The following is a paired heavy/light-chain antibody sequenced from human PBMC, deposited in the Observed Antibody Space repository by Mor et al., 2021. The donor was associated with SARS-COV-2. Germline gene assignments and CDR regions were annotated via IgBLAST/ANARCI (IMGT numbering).Heavy chain of an antibody. J-gene: IGHJ6*02. Sequence: EVQLVESGGGLVQPGGSLRLSCAASGFTISSDYMDWVRQAPGKGLEWVALIHSGGSTSYADSVEGRFTVSRDNSKNTLYLQMNSLRAEDTAVYYCARDGGSGHRGSSGFYYYGMDVWGQGTTVTVSS. D-gene: IGHD3-22*01. CDR1: GFTISSDY. V-gene: IGHV3-66*02. CDR3: ARDGGSGHRGSSGFYYYGMDV. CDR2: IHSGGST.
Light chain of an antibody. J-gene: IGLJ2*01. V-gene: IGLV7-43*01. CDR2: STS. Sequence: QTVVTQEPSLTVSPGGTVTLTCASSTGPVTSDLHPNWFQRKPGQAPRALIYSTSNKHSWTPARFSGSLLGGKAALTLSGVQPEDEAEYYCLLYFGSPRVFGGGTKLTVL. CDR3: LLYFGSPRV. CDR1: TGPVTSDLH.